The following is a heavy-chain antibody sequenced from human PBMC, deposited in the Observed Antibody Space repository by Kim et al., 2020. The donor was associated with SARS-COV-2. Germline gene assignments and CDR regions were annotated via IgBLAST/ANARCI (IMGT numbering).Heavy chain of an antibody. J-gene: IGHJ4*02. CDR3: ARGREQSRYSSSWYPFDY. CDR2: MNPNSGNT. V-gene: IGHV1-8*01. CDR1: GYTFTSYD. D-gene: IGHD6-13*01. Sequence: ASVKVSCKASGYTFTSYDINWVRQATGQGLEWMGWMNPNSGNTGYAQKFQGRVTMTRNTSISTAYMELSSLRSEDTAVYYCARGREQSRYSSSWYPFDYWGQGTLVTVSS.